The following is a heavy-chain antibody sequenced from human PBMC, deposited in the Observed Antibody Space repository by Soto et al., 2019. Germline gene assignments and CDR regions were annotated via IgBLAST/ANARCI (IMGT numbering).Heavy chain of an antibody. CDR1: GYTFTSYD. CDR3: ARTRYGDNVDY. D-gene: IGHD4-17*01. CDR2: MNPNSGNT. Sequence: VQLVQSGAEVKKPGASVKVSCKASGYTFTSYDINWVRQAPGQGLEWMGWMNPNSGNTGYAQKFQGRVTMTRNTSIRTAHRELSSLSSEDTAVYYCARTRYGDNVDYWGQGTLFTVSS. J-gene: IGHJ4*02. V-gene: IGHV1-8*01.